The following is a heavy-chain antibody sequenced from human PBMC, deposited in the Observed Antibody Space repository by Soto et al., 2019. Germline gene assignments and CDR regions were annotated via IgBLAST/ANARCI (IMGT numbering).Heavy chain of an antibody. Sequence: QITLKESGPTLVKPTQTLTLTCTFSGFSLSTSGVGVGWIRQPPGKALEWLALIYWDDDKRYSPSLKSRLTITKDTSKNQVVLTMTNMDPVDTATYYCAHRRAWFGELLYGWFDPWGQGTLVTVSS. CDR2: IYWDDDK. J-gene: IGHJ5*02. D-gene: IGHD3-10*01. CDR1: GFSLSTSGVG. V-gene: IGHV2-5*02. CDR3: AHRRAWFGELLYGWFDP.